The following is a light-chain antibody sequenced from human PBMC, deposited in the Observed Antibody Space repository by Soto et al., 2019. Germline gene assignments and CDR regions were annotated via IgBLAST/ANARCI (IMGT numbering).Light chain of an antibody. CDR3: QSYDGSLSGWV. J-gene: IGLJ3*02. CDR2: GDR. V-gene: IGLV1-40*01. CDR1: NFNIGSNYD. Sequence: QSVLTQPPSVSGAPGQRVTLSCTGSNFNIGSNYDVNWYQQLPGKAPKLLLYGDRIRPSGVPDRFSGSQSGTSASLAITGLQAEDEGDYYCQSYDGSLSGWVFGGGTKLTVL.